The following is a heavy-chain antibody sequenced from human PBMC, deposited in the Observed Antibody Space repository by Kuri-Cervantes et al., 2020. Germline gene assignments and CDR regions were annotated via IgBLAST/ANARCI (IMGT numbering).Heavy chain of an antibody. CDR1: GFTFSSYA. V-gene: IGHV3-30*01. CDR2: ISYDGSNK. CDR3: ARDTIFGIDY. D-gene: IGHD3-3*01. J-gene: IGHJ4*02. Sequence: LSLTCAASGFTFSSYAMHRVRQAPGKGLEWVAVISYDGSNKYYADSVKGRFTISRDNSKNTLYLQMNSLRAEDTAVYYCARDTIFGIDYWGQGTLVTVSS.